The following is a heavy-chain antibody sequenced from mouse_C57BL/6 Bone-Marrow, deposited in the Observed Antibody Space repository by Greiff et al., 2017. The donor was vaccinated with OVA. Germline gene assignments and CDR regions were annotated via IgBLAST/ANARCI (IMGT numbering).Heavy chain of an antibody. CDR3: AKVGDDDYGAPYDYDMDD. CDR1: GFSLTSYG. V-gene: IGHV2-5*01. Sequence: QVQLKESGPGLVQPSQSLSITCTVSGFSLTSYGVHWVRQSPGKGLEWLGVIWRGGSTDYNSAFMSSLSITKDNSKSQVFFKVHSLLADDSAIYYRAKVGDDDYGAPYDYDMDDWGQGTTVTVSS. D-gene: IGHD2-4*01. CDR2: IWRGGST. J-gene: IGHJ4*01.